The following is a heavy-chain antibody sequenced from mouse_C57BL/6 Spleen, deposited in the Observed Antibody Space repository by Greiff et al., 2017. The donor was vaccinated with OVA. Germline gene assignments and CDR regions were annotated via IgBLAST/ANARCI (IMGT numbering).Heavy chain of an antibody. D-gene: IGHD2-4*01. V-gene: IGHV1-55*01. CDR2: IYPGSGST. J-gene: IGHJ2*01. CDR3: ARGDYDWYYFDY. CDR1: GYTFTSYW. Sequence: VQLQQPGAELVKPGASVKMSCKASGYTFTSYWITWVKQRPGQGLEWIGDIYPGSGSTNYNEKFKSKATLTVDTSSSTAYMQLSSLTSEDSAVYYCARGDYDWYYFDYWGQGTTLTVSS.